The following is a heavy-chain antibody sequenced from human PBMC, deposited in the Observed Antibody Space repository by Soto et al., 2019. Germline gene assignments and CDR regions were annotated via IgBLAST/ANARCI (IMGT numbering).Heavy chain of an antibody. V-gene: IGHV3-33*01. D-gene: IGHD2-2*01. Sequence: QVQLVESGGGVVQPGRSLRLSCAASGFTFSSYGMHWVRQAPGKGLEWVAVIWYDGSNKYYADSVKGRFTISRDNSKNTLYLQMNSLRAEDTAVYYCARDDIVVVPAAREGYSNHYYYYYYMDVWGKGTTVTVSS. J-gene: IGHJ6*03. CDR2: IWYDGSNK. CDR3: ARDDIVVVPAAREGYSNHYYYYYYMDV. CDR1: GFTFSSYG.